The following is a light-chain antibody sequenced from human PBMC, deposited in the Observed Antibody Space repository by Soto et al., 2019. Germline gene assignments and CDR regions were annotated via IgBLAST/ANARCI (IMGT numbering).Light chain of an antibody. CDR1: QSLLQTNGYTY. CDR2: LTS. J-gene: IGKJ1*01. Sequence: DIVMTQSPLSLPVTPGEPASISCRSSQSLLQTNGYTYLDWYLQKPGQSPQLLIYLTSIRASGVPDRLSGSGSGTEFTLKISKVEAEDVGVYYCMQSLQTPWWQFGPGTK. V-gene: IGKV2-28*01. CDR3: MQSLQTPWWQ.